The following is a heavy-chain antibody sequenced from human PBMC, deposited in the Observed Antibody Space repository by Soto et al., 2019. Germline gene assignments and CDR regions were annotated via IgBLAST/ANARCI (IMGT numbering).Heavy chain of an antibody. CDR1: GFTFSSYS. V-gene: IGHV3-21*01. CDR2: ISSSSSYI. D-gene: IGHD5-12*01. J-gene: IGHJ6*02. Sequence: ESGGGLVKPGGSLRLSCAASGFTFSSYSMNWVRQAPGKGLEWVSSISSSSSYIYYADSVKGRFTISRDNAKNSLYLQMNSLRAEDTAVYYCARVPPGGYDDVDYYYGMDVWGQGTTVTVSS. CDR3: ARVPPGGYDDVDYYYGMDV.